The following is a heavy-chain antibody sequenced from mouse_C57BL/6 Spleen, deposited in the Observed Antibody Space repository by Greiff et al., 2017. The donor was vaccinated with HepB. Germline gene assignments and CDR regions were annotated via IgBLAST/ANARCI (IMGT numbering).Heavy chain of an antibody. V-gene: IGHV1-50*01. CDR3: ARRPTVVATLPFWYFDV. J-gene: IGHJ1*03. D-gene: IGHD1-1*01. CDR1: GYTFTSYW. CDR2: IDPSDSYT. Sequence: VQLQQPGAELVKPGASVKLSCKASGYTFTSYWMQWVKQRPGQGLEWIGEIDPSDSYTNYNQKFKGKATLTVDTSSSTAYMQLSSLTSEDSAVYYCARRPTVVATLPFWYFDVGGTGTTVTVSS.